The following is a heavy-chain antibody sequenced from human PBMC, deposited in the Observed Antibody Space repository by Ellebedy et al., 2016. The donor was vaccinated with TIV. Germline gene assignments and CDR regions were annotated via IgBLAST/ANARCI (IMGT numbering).Heavy chain of an antibody. D-gene: IGHD2-21*02. V-gene: IGHV4-38-2*02. J-gene: IGHJ4*02. CDR3: TRDSPKCDPSTHLDY. Sequence: MPSETLSLTCTVSGYSISSGYYWDWIRQPPGKGLEWIGSINYSGSTYYNPSLRSRVTISVDTSKNQFSLKLYTVTAPDTAIYYCTRDSPKCDPSTHLDYWGQGTLVTVSS. CDR2: INYSGST. CDR1: GYSISSGYY.